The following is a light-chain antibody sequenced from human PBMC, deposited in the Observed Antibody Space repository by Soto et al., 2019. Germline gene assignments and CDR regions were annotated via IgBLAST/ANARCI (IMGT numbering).Light chain of an antibody. J-gene: IGKJ1*01. CDR1: QSISSY. CDR3: QQSDSTPPWT. CDR2: AAS. Sequence: VQMPQYPYSLSASVGDRVTITCRASQSISSYLNWYQQKPGKAPKLLIYAASSLQSGVPSRFSGSGSGTDLTLTISSLQPEDFATYYCQQSDSTPPWTFGQGTKVEIK. V-gene: IGKV1-39*01.